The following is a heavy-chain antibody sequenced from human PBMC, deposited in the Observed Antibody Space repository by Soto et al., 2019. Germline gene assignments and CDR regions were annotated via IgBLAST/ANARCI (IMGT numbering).Heavy chain of an antibody. D-gene: IGHD3-3*01. V-gene: IGHV1-18*04. CDR3: ARDKARITIFGVAQRDAFDI. J-gene: IGHJ3*02. CDR1: GYTFTSYG. CDR2: ISAYNGNT. Sequence: ASVKVSCKASGYTFTSYGISWVRQAPGQGLEWMGWISAYNGNTNYARKLQGRVTMTTDTSTSTAYVELRSLRSDDTAVYYCARDKARITIFGVAQRDAFDIWGQGTMVTVSS.